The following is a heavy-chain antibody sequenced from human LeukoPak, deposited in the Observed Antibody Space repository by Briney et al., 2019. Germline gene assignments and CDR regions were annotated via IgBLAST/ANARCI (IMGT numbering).Heavy chain of an antibody. D-gene: IGHD3-3*01. V-gene: IGHV3-48*03. J-gene: IGHJ4*02. Sequence: GGSLRPSCAASGFSGPTFELPWGRPAPGQGPEWIAYFGISGIIYYADSVRGRFTISRDSAKNSLFLQMNSLRVDDTAIYYCAGYGFYPYWGQGTPVIVSS. CDR1: GFSGPTFE. CDR3: AGYGFYPY. CDR2: FGISGII.